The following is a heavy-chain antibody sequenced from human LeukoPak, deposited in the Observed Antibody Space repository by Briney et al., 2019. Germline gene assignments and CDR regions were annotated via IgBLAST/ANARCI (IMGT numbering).Heavy chain of an antibody. CDR3: ARHFCSGGSCYFSWFDP. Sequence: ESLKISCKGSGYSFTSYWIGWVRQMPGKGLEWMGIIYPGDSDTRYSPSFQGQVTISADKSISTAYLQWSSLKASDTAMCYCARHFCSGGSCYFSWFDPWGQGTLVTVSS. J-gene: IGHJ5*02. V-gene: IGHV5-51*01. CDR2: IYPGDSDT. D-gene: IGHD2-15*01. CDR1: GYSFTSYW.